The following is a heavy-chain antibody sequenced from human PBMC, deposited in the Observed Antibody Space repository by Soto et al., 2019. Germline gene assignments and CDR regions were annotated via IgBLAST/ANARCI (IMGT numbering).Heavy chain of an antibody. CDR2: MNPNSGNT. J-gene: IGHJ2*01. D-gene: IGHD3-10*02. Sequence: GQGLEWMGWMNPNSGNTGYAQKFQGRVTMTRNTSISTAYMELSSLRSEDTAVYYCARGFFFQAEDGIRVVRSVSEFLLNRSSDL. V-gene: IGHV1-8*01. CDR3: ARGFFFQAEDGIRVVRSVSEFLLNRSSDL.